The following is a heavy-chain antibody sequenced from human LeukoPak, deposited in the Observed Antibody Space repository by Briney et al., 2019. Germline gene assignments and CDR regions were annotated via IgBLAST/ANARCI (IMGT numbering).Heavy chain of an antibody. CDR1: GFTFDDYA. CDR2: ISGSGGGT. V-gene: IGHV3-23*01. J-gene: IGHJ4*02. Sequence: GGSLRLSCAASGFTFDDYAMNWVRQAPGKGLEWVSGISGSGGGTYYADSVKGRFTISRDNSKNTLYLQMNSLRAEDTAVYYCAKDPYGDYVRYFDYWGQGTLVTVSS. CDR3: AKDPYGDYVRYFDY. D-gene: IGHD4-17*01.